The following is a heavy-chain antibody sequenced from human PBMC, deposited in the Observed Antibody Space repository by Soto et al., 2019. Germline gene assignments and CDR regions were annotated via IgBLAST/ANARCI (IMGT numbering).Heavy chain of an antibody. J-gene: IGHJ4*02. D-gene: IGHD2-2*01. CDR1: GYTFTSYG. CDR2: NSAYNGNT. Sequence: ASVKVSCKASGYTFTSYGISWVRQAPGQGLEWMGWNSAYNGNTNYAQKLQGRVTMTTDTSTSTAYMELRSLRSDDTAVYYCARAGSEDIVVVPAAMEFDYWGQGTLVTVSS. V-gene: IGHV1-18*01. CDR3: ARAGSEDIVVVPAAMEFDY.